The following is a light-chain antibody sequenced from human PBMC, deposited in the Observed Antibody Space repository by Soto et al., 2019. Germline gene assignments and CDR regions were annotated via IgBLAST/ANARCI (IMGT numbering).Light chain of an antibody. V-gene: IGKV2-28*01. CDR1: QRLLHTNGYSY. CDR2: LGS. J-gene: IGKJ1*01. Sequence: IVMTQSPLSLPVTPGEPASISCRSSQRLLHTNGYSYLDWYLQKPGQSPQLLIYLGSNRASGVPDRFSGSGSGTDFTLKISRVEAEDVGVYYCMQALQAWTFGQGTKVEIK. CDR3: MQALQAWT.